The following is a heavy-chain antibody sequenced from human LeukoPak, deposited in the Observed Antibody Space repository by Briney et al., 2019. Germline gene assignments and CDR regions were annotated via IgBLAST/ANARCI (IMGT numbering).Heavy chain of an antibody. J-gene: IGHJ6*02. CDR2: ISYDGSNK. CDR1: GFTFSSYA. D-gene: IGHD6-19*01. Sequence: GRSLRLSCAASGFTFSSYAMHWVRQAPGKGLEWVAVISYDGSNKYYADSVKGRFTISRDNSKNTLYLQMNSLRAEDTAVYYCARPDSSGWYDACYYCGMDVWGQGTTVTVSS. V-gene: IGHV3-30-3*01. CDR3: ARPDSSGWYDACYYCGMDV.